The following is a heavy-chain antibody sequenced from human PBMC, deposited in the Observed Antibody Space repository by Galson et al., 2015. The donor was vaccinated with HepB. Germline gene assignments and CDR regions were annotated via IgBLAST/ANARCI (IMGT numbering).Heavy chain of an antibody. CDR2: FDPEDGET. Sequence: SVKVSCKVSGYTLTELSMHWVRQAPGKGLEWMGGFDPEDGETIYAQKFQGRVTMTEDTSTDTAYMELSSLRSEDTAVYYCATSPLPYYGSGSYYAAFEYWGQGTLVTVSS. CDR3: ATSPLPYYGSGSYYAAFEY. J-gene: IGHJ4*02. D-gene: IGHD3-10*01. V-gene: IGHV1-24*01. CDR1: GYTLTELS.